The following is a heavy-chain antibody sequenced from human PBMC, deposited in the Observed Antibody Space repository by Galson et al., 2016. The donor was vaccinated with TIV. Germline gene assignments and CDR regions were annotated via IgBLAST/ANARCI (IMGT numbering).Heavy chain of an antibody. J-gene: IGHJ4*02. V-gene: IGHV1-58*01. CDR1: GFIFTSSA. D-gene: IGHD3-22*01. Sequence: SVKVSCKASGFIFTSSAVQWVRQDRGQRLEWIGWIVVGSGNTNHAQDFQERVTITRDMSTSTVYMELSSLRPEDTAVYYCAAFPFYFDNSGPTFDYWGQGTLVTVSS. CDR3: AAFPFYFDNSGPTFDY. CDR2: IVVGSGNT.